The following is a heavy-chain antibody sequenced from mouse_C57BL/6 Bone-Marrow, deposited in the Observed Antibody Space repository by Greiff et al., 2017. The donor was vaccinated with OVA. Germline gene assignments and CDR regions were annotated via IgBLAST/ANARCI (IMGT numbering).Heavy chain of an antibody. CDR3: ARAWLLLAY. J-gene: IGHJ3*01. Sequence: QVQLQQSGAELARPGASVKLSCTASGYTFTSYGISWVKQRTGQGLEWIGEIYPRSGNTYYNEKFKGKATLTADKSSSTAYMELRSLTSEDSAVYFCARAWLLLAYWGQGTLVTVSA. CDR1: GYTFTSYG. V-gene: IGHV1-81*01. CDR2: IYPRSGNT. D-gene: IGHD2-3*01.